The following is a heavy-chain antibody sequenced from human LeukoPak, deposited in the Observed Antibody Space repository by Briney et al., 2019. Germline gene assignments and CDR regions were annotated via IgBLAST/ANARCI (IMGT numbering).Heavy chain of an antibody. CDR3: ARIREATYYYYMDV. CDR2: ISGSGGST. CDR1: GFTFSNYA. J-gene: IGHJ6*03. Sequence: GGSLRLSCAASGFTFSNYAMSWVRQAPGKGLEWVSGISGSGGSTYYADSVKGRFTISRDNAKNSLYLQMNSLRAEDTAVYYCARIREATYYYYMDVWGKGTTVTVSS. V-gene: IGHV3-23*01.